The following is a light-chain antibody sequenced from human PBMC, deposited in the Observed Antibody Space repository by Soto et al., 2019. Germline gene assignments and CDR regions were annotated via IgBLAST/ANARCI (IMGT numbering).Light chain of an antibody. V-gene: IGKV3-20*01. CDR2: GAS. CDR1: QSVNSNY. Sequence: EIVLTQSPGTLSLSTGERATLSCRASQSVNSNYLAWYQQKPGQSPRLLMYGASSRATGIPDRFSGSGSGTDFTLTISRLEHEAFEVYYCQQYDNSPRTLGQWTKVDIK. J-gene: IGKJ1*01. CDR3: QQYDNSPRT.